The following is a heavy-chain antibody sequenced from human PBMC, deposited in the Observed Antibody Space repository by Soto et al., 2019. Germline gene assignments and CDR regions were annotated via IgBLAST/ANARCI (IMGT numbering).Heavy chain of an antibody. J-gene: IGHJ4*02. CDR1: GFTFSSYA. Sequence: EVQLLESGGGLVQPGGSLRLSCAASGFTFSSYAMSWVRQAPGKGLEWVSAISGSGGSTYYADSVKGRFTISRDNSKNTLYLQMNSLRAEDTAVYYCAKARVLWFGELLSLSFDYWGQGTLVTVSS. V-gene: IGHV3-23*01. CDR2: ISGSGGST. CDR3: AKARVLWFGELLSLSFDY. D-gene: IGHD3-10*01.